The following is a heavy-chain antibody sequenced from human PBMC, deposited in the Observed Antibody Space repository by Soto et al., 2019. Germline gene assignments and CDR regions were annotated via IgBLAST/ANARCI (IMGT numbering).Heavy chain of an antibody. D-gene: IGHD5-18*01. CDR3: ARHRYRSGVYYFDY. J-gene: IGHJ4*02. V-gene: IGHV4-59*08. CDR1: GVSISNYY. CDR2: IYYSGST. Sequence: SETLSLTCIVSGVSISNYYWSWIRQPPGKGLEWIGYIYYSGSTNYNPSLTSRVTISVDTSKNQFSLKLSSVTAADTAVYYCARHRYRSGVYYFDYWGLGTLLSVS.